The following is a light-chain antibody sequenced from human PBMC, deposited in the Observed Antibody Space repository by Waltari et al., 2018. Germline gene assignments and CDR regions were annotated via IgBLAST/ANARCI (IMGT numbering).Light chain of an antibody. J-gene: IGKJ4*01. Sequence: EIVLTQSPATLSLSPGERATLSCRARQSVSSYLAWYQQKPGPAPRLLIYDASNRATAIPARFSGSGSGTHFTLPISSLEPEDFAVYYCQQRSNWPFTFGGGTKVEIK. CDR2: DAS. CDR1: QSVSSY. CDR3: QQRSNWPFT. V-gene: IGKV3-11*01.